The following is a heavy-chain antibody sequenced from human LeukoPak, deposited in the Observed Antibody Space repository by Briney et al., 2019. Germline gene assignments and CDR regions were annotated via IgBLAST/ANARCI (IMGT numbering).Heavy chain of an antibody. CDR3: AKDTHYDFCSAYPYY. D-gene: IGHD3-3*01. CDR2: ISGSGGST. J-gene: IGHJ4*02. CDR1: GFTFSSYA. Sequence: PGGSLRLSCAASGFTFSSYAMSWVRQAPGKGLEWVSAISGSGGSTYYADSVTGRFTISRDNSNNTLYLQMNILRAEDTAVYYCAKDTHYDFCSAYPYYCGQGTLVTVSS. V-gene: IGHV3-23*01.